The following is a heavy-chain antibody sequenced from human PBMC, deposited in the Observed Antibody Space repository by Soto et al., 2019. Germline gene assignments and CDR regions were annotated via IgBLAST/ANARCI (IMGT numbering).Heavy chain of an antibody. CDR3: ARGLRYLTYYFDY. V-gene: IGHV3-30-3*01. CDR1: GFTFSSYA. J-gene: IGHJ4*02. CDR2: ISYDGSNK. Sequence: PGGSLRLSCAASGFTFSSYAMHWVRQAPGKGLEWVAVISYDGSNKYYADSVKGRFTISRDNSKNTLYLQMNSLRAEDTAVYYCARGLRYLTYYFDYWGQGTLVTVSS. D-gene: IGHD3-9*01.